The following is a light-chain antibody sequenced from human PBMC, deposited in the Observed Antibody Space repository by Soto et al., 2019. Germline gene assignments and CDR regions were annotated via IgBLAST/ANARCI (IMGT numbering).Light chain of an antibody. CDR1: QSFRGL. CDR3: QQYNNWPPWT. V-gene: IGKV3D-15*01. J-gene: IGKJ1*01. CDR2: DAY. Sequence: DIVLTQSPGTLSLSPGERATLSCRASQSFRGLLAWYQQKPGQAPRLLIYDAYNRATGIPPRFSGSGSGTDFTLTISSLQSEDFAVYYCQQYNNWPPWTFGQGTKVDIK.